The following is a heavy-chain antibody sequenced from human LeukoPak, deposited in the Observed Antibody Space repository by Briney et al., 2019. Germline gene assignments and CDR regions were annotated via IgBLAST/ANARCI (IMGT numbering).Heavy chain of an antibody. CDR2: ISSSSSYI. J-gene: IGHJ4*02. CDR1: GFTFSSYS. Sequence: GGSLRLSCAASGFTFSSYSMNWVRQAPGKGLEWVSSISSSSSYICYADSVKGRFTISRDNAKNSLYLQMNSLRAEDTAVYYCARASKKGGSGSYYLYYFDYWGQGTLVTVSS. D-gene: IGHD3-10*01. CDR3: ARASKKGGSGSYYLYYFDY. V-gene: IGHV3-21*01.